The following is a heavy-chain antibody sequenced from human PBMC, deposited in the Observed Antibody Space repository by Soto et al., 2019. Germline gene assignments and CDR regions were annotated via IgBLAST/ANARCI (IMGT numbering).Heavy chain of an antibody. D-gene: IGHD4-17*01. Sequence: GASVKVSCKASGYTFTSYAMHWVRQAPGQRLEWMGWINAGNGTANYAQKFQGRVTITADESTSTAYMELSSLRSEDTAVYYCAREYYGGWPYYYYGMDVWGQGTTVTVSS. CDR1: GYTFTSYA. CDR2: INAGNGTA. CDR3: AREYYGGWPYYYYGMDV. V-gene: IGHV1-3*01. J-gene: IGHJ6*02.